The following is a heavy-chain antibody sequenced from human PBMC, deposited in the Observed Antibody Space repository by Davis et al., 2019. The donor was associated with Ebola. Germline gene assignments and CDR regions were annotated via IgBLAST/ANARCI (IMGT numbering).Heavy chain of an antibody. CDR2: ISYDGSNK. D-gene: IGHD4-17*01. V-gene: IGHV3-30*03. CDR3: AIKRGIPYGEGAFDI. Sequence: PGGSLSLSCAASGFTSSSYVMHWVRQAPGKGLEWVAVISYDGSNKYYADSVKGRFTISRDNSKNTLYLQMNSLRAEDTAVYYCAIKRGIPYGEGAFDIWGQGTMVTVSS. CDR1: GFTSSSYV. J-gene: IGHJ3*02.